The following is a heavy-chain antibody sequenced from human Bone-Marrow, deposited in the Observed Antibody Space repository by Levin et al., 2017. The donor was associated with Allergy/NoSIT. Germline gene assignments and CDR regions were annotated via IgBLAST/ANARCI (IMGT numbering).Heavy chain of an antibody. CDR1: GFTFSSYG. CDR2: ISYDGSNK. D-gene: IGHD4-17*01. J-gene: IGHJ4*02. CDR3: LGDDYGDPHFDY. V-gene: IGHV3-30*03. Sequence: GGSLRLSCAASGFTFSSYGMHWVRQAPGKGLEWVAVISYDGSNKYYADSVKGRFTISRDNSKNTLYLQMNSLRAEDTAVYYCLGDDYGDPHFDYWGQGTLVTVSS.